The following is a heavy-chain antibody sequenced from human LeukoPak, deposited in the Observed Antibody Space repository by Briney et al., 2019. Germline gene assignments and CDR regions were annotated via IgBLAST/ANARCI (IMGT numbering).Heavy chain of an antibody. J-gene: IGHJ6*02. CDR1: VYTFTSYD. D-gene: IGHD2-2*01. V-gene: IGHV1-8*01. CDR2: MNPNSGNT. Sequence: ASVKVSCKASVYTFTSYDINWVRQATGQGLEWMGWMNPNSGNTGYAQKFQGRVTMTRNTSISTAYMELSSLRSEDTAVYYCARHGDRSSTRTSFYYYGMDVWGQGTTVTVSS. CDR3: ARHGDRSSTRTSFYYYGMDV.